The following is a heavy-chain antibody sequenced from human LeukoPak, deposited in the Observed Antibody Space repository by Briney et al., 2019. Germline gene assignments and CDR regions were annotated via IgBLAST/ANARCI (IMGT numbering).Heavy chain of an antibody. Sequence: GGSLRLSCAASGFTFSSYAMNWVRQAPGKGLEWVSGISGSGLTTYYTDTVKGRFTISRDNSKNTLYLQMNSLRVEDTAVYYCAKDSGEYYGSVSNRKFDPWGQGTLVTVSS. J-gene: IGHJ5*02. D-gene: IGHD3-10*01. CDR1: GFTFSSYA. CDR3: AKDSGEYYGSVSNRKFDP. V-gene: IGHV3-23*01. CDR2: ISGSGLTT.